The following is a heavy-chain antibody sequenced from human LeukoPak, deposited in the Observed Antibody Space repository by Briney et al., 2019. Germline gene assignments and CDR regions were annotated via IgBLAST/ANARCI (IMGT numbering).Heavy chain of an antibody. Sequence: GGSLRLSCVGSGFSFSTYDMGWVRQTPGKGLEWVSAISTTGGYTEDADSVKGRFTIPRDNSQNSLFLQMHSLRAEDTAVYYCAKKPATIKFPFDIWGQGTLVTVSP. CDR2: ISTTGGYT. V-gene: IGHV3-23*01. CDR1: GFSFSTYD. D-gene: IGHD5-24*01. J-gene: IGHJ4*02. CDR3: AKKPATIKFPFDI.